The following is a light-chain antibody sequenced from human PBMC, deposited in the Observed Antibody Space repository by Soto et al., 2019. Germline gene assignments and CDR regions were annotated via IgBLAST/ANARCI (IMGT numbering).Light chain of an antibody. CDR1: QSSSNY. Sequence: DIQMTQSPSAMSASVRHRVTITCRASQSSSNYLAWFQQKPGKVPKRLIYAASSLKSGVTSRFSGSRSGTEFLLTISSLQPEDVATYYCLQRNSYPWTFGQGTKVEIK. V-gene: IGKV1-17*03. CDR2: AAS. CDR3: LQRNSYPWT. J-gene: IGKJ1*01.